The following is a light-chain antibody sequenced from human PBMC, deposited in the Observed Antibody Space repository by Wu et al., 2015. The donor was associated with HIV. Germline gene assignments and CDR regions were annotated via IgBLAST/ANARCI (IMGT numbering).Light chain of an antibody. CDR2: GAS. CDR1: QSVSTNY. CDR3: QQRSNWPIT. V-gene: IGKV3D-20*02. J-gene: IGKJ5*01. Sequence: EIVLTQSPGTLSLSPGERATLSCRASQSVSTNYLAWYQHQPGQAPRLLIYGASSRASGIPDRFSGSGSGTDFTLTISSLEPEDFAVYYCQQRSNWPITFGQGTRLEIK.